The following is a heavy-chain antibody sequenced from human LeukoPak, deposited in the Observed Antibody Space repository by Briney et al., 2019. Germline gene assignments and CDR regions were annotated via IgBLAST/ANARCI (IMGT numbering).Heavy chain of an antibody. Sequence: ASVKVSCKASGYTFTSYYMHWMRQAPGQGPEWMGIINPSGGSTSYAQKFQGRVTMTRDTSTSTVYMELSSLRSEDTAVYYCARPQAIYGSGSYLVDYWGQGTLVTVSS. J-gene: IGHJ4*02. CDR2: INPSGGST. D-gene: IGHD3-10*01. CDR3: ARPQAIYGSGSYLVDY. CDR1: GYTFTSYY. V-gene: IGHV1-46*03.